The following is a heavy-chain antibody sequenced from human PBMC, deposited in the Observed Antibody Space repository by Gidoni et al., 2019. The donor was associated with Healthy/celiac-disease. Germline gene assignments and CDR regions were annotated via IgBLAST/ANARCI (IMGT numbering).Heavy chain of an antibody. CDR1: GFTLSSYA. D-gene: IGHD3-22*01. Sequence: EVKLVESGGGLVQPGGALRRSCSASGFTLSSYAMHWVRQAPGKGLEYVSAISSNGGSTYYADSVKGRFTLSRDNSKNTLYLQMSSLRAEDTAVYYCVKTGYDSSGLWYYYGMDVWGQGTTVTVSS. CDR2: ISSNGGST. CDR3: VKTGYDSSGLWYYYGMDV. V-gene: IGHV3-64D*06. J-gene: IGHJ6*02.